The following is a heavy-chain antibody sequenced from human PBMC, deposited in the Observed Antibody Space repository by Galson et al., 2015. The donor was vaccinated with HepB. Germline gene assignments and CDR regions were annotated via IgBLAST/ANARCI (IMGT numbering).Heavy chain of an antibody. Sequence: ETLSLTCAVYGGSFSGYYWSWIRQPPGKGLEWIGEINHSGSTNYNPSLKSRVTISVDTSKNQFSLKLSSVTAADTAVYYCARGITMVRGVISHLDYWGQGTLVTVSS. D-gene: IGHD3-10*01. CDR3: ARGITMVRGVISHLDY. CDR2: INHSGST. J-gene: IGHJ4*02. V-gene: IGHV4-34*01. CDR1: GGSFSGYY.